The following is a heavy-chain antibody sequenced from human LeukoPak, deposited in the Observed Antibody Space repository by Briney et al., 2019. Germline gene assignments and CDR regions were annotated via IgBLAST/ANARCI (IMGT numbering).Heavy chain of an antibody. J-gene: IGHJ4*02. CDR3: ARRHIAAALDY. D-gene: IGHD6-13*01. CDR2: INHSGST. V-gene: IGHV4-34*01. Sequence: PSETLSLTCAVYGGSFSGYYWSWIRQPPGKGLEWIGEINHSGSTNYNPSLKSRVTISVDTSKNQFSLKLSSVTAADTAVYYCARRHIAAALDYWGQGTLVTVSS. CDR1: GGSFSGYY.